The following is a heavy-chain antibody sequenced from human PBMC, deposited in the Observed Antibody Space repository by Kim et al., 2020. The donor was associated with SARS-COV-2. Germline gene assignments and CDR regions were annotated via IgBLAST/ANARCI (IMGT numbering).Heavy chain of an antibody. CDR2: ISSSSSYT. CDR3: ARTETAARPYYYYGMDV. Sequence: GGSLRLSCAASGFTFSDYYMSWIRQAPGKGLEWVSYISSSSSYTNYADSVKGRFTISRDNAKNSLYLQMNSLRAEDTAVYYCARTETAARPYYYYGMDVWGQGTTVTVSS. V-gene: IGHV3-11*06. CDR1: GFTFSDYY. D-gene: IGHD6-6*01. J-gene: IGHJ6*02.